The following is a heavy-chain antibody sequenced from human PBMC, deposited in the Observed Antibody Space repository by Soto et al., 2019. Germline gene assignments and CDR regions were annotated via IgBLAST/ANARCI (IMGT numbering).Heavy chain of an antibody. CDR2: INPSGGST. V-gene: IGHV1-46*01. CDR1: GYTFTSYY. J-gene: IGHJ4*02. Sequence: ASVKVSCKASGYTFTSYYMHWVRQAPGQGLEWMGIINPSGGSTSYAQKFQGRVTMTRDTSTSTVYMELSSLRSEDTAVYYCARDSAFDSSGYYGDYWGQGTLVTVSS. CDR3: ARDSAFDSSGYYGDY. D-gene: IGHD3-22*01.